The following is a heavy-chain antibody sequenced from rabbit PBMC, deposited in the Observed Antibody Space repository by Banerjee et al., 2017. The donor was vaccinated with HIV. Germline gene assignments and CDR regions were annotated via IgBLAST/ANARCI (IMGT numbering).Heavy chain of an antibody. D-gene: IGHD4-2*01. V-gene: IGHV1S45*01. CDR1: GFSFSNKAV. J-gene: IGHJ4*01. CDR3: SRDAAGREDFNL. Sequence: QEQLVESGGGLVKPEGSLKLSCTASGFSFSNKAVMCWVRQAPGKGLEWIACINAVTGRPVYASWAKGRFTFSKTSSTTVTLQMTSLTAADTATYFCSRDAAGREDFNLWGPGTLVTVS. CDR2: INAVTGRP.